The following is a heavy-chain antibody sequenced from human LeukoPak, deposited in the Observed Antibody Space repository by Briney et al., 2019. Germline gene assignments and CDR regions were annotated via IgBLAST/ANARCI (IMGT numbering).Heavy chain of an antibody. CDR2: IYPGDSDT. Sequence: GGSLQISCKGSGSLFTGYWIGWVRQVPGKGLEWMGIIYPGDSDTRYSPSFQGQVTISADKSISTAYLQWSSLKASDTAMYYCARHGPGEGADYWGQGTLVTVSS. CDR3: ARHGPGEGADY. D-gene: IGHD1-14*01. CDR1: GSLFTGYW. V-gene: IGHV5-51*01. J-gene: IGHJ4*02.